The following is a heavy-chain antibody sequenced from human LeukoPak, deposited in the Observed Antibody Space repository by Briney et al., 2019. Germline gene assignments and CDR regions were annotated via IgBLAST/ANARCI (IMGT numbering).Heavy chain of an antibody. D-gene: IGHD2-2*01. CDR1: GFTFSSYA. Sequence: GGSLRLSCAASGFTFSSYAMSWVRQAPGKGLEWVSAISGSGGSTYYADSVKVRFTISRDNSKNTLYLQMNSLRAEDTAVYYCAKGRLLGYCSSTSCGDTDYWGQGTLVTVSS. CDR3: AKGRLLGYCSSTSCGDTDY. J-gene: IGHJ4*02. CDR2: ISGSGGST. V-gene: IGHV3-23*01.